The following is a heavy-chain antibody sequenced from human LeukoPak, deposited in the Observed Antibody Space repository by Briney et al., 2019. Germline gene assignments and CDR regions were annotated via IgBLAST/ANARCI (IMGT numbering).Heavy chain of an antibody. CDR1: GFTFSSYS. CDR3: ARSRAAAGINY. V-gene: IGHV3-21*01. Sequence: GGSLRLSCAASGFTFSSYSMNWVRQAPGKGLEWVSSISSSSSYIYYADSVKGRLTISRDNAKNSLYLQMNSLRAEDTAVYYCARSRAAAGINYWGQGTLVTVSS. D-gene: IGHD6-13*01. J-gene: IGHJ4*02. CDR2: ISSSSSYI.